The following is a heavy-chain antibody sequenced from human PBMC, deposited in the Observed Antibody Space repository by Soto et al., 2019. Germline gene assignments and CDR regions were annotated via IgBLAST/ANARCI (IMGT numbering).Heavy chain of an antibody. V-gene: IGHV1-69*13. CDR1: GGTFSSYA. J-gene: IGHJ6*02. D-gene: IGHD2-15*01. CDR3: ARIVVVVAATRWQDYYYYGMDV. CDR2: IIPIFGTA. Sequence: SVKVSCKASGGTFSSYAISWVRQAPGQGLEWMGGIIPIFGTANYAQKFQGIVTITADESTSTAYMELSSLRSEGTAVYYCARIVVVVAATRWQDYYYYGMDVWGQGTTVTVSS.